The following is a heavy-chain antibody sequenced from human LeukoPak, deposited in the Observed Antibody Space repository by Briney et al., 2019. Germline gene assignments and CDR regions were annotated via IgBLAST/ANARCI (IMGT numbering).Heavy chain of an antibody. V-gene: IGHV3-48*04. CDR1: GFTFSSYS. Sequence: GGSLRLSCAASGFTFSSYSMNWVRQAPGKGLEWISYISSSSSTIYYADSVKGRFTISRDNAKNSLYLQMNSLRAEDTAVYYCARAATTYYYDTSGYYWGQGTLVTVSS. D-gene: IGHD3-22*01. J-gene: IGHJ4*02. CDR3: ARAATTYYYDTSGYY. CDR2: ISSSSSTI.